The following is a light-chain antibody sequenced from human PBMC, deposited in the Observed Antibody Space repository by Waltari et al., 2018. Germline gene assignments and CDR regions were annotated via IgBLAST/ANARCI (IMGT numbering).Light chain of an antibody. CDR2: FDN. CDR3: QVWDSRSDRA. Sequence: SYVLTQPPSVSVAPGKTATITCGGGHVARNSAHWYQQNAGQAPVVVIYFDNDRPSGIPERFSGSNSGDTATLTISRVEAGDEADYYCQVWDSRSDRAFGGGTKLTVL. J-gene: IGLJ2*01. V-gene: IGLV3-21*04. CDR1: HVARNS.